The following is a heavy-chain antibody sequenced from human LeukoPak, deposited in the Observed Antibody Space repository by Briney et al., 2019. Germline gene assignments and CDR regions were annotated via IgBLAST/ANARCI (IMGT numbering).Heavy chain of an antibody. J-gene: IGHJ4*02. CDR2: ISSSSTI. CDR1: GFTFSSYS. V-gene: IGHV3-48*01. Sequence: PGGSLRLSCAASGFTFSSYSMNWVRQAPGKGLEWVSYISSSSTIYYADSVKGRFTISRDNAKNSLYLQMNSLRAEDTAVYYCARQSSEGPAAGLDYWGQGTLVTVSS. CDR3: ARQSSEGPAAGLDY. D-gene: IGHD6-13*01.